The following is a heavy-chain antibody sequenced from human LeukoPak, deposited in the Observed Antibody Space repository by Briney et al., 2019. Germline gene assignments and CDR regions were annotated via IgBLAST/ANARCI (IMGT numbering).Heavy chain of an antibody. CDR3: ARDRRRELLHAFDI. V-gene: IGHV4-59*01. Sequence: SETLSLTCTVSGGSISNYYWNWIRQPPGKGLEWIGYITGSIYFSGSTSYDPSLESRVTISVDTSKNQFSLKLSSVTAADTAVYYCARDRRRELLHAFDIWGQGTMVTVSS. CDR2: ITGSIYFSGST. CDR1: GGSISNYY. J-gene: IGHJ3*02. D-gene: IGHD1-26*01.